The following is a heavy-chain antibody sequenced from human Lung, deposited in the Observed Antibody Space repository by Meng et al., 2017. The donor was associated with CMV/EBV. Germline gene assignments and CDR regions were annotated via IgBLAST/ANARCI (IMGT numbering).Heavy chain of an antibody. Sequence: GESLKISCAASGFTFSGYTMHWVRQAPGKGLEWVSLIRSSSSYTYYADSLKGRFTISRDNAKNSLYLQMNSLRAEDTAVYYCARDPTRYNWNYGNWFFDLWXRGHXVTVDS. J-gene: IGHJ2*01. CDR3: ARDPTRYNWNYGNWFFDL. D-gene: IGHD1-7*01. CDR1: GFTFSGYT. CDR2: IRSSSSYT. V-gene: IGHV3-21*04.